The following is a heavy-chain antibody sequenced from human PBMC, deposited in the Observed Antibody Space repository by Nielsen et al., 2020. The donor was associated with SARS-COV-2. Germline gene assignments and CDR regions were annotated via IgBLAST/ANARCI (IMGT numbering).Heavy chain of an antibody. CDR3: ARVNPSSGSWFDAFDI. CDR2: IKEDGSEK. J-gene: IGHJ3*02. D-gene: IGHD6-25*01. Sequence: GGSLRLSCAASGFTFSNYWMTWVRQAPGKGLEWVANIKEDGSEKYYVDSVKGRFTISRDNAKNSLYLQMNSLRAEDTAVYYCARVNPSSGSWFDAFDIWGQGTLVTVSS. V-gene: IGHV3-7*03. CDR1: GFTFSNYW.